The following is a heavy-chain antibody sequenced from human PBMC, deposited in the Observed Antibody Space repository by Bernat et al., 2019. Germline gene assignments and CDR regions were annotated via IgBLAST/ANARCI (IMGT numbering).Heavy chain of an antibody. V-gene: IGHV3-30*18. D-gene: IGHD1-26*01. Sequence: QVQLVESGGGVVQPGRSLRLSCAASGFTFSSYGMHWVRQAPGKGLEWVAVISYDGSNKYYADSVKGRFTISRDNSKNTLYLQMNSLRAEDTAVYYWAKDVGPYAFDNWGQGTLVTFSS. CDR2: ISYDGSNK. J-gene: IGHJ4*02. CDR1: GFTFSSYG. CDR3: AKDVGPYAFDN.